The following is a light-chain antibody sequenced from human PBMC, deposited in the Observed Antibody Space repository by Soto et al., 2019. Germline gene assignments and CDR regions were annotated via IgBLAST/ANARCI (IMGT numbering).Light chain of an antibody. CDR1: QSVSSSY. CDR3: QQYGSLSWT. CDR2: GAS. V-gene: IGKV3-20*01. J-gene: IGKJ1*01. Sequence: DIVLTQSPGTLSLSPGERAALSCRASQSVSSSYLAWYQQKPGQAPRIIIFGASGRATGIPDRFSGSGSGTDFTLTISRLEPEDFAVYYCQQYGSLSWTFGQGTKVDI.